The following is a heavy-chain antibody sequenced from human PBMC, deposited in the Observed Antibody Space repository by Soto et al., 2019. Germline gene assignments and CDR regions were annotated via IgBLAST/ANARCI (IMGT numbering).Heavy chain of an antibody. D-gene: IGHD4-17*01. Sequence: SETLSLTCTVSGGSISSYYWSWIRQPPGKGLEWIGYIYYSGSTNYNPSLKSRVTIPVDTSKNQFSLKLSSVAAADTAVYYCARAPRTTVTAGFDYWGQGTLVTVSS. J-gene: IGHJ4*02. CDR2: IYYSGST. CDR3: ARAPRTTVTAGFDY. V-gene: IGHV4-59*01. CDR1: GGSISSYY.